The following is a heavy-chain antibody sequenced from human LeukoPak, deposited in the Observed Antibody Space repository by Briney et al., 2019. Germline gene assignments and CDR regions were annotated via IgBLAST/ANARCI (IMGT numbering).Heavy chain of an antibody. Sequence: ASVKVSCKASGYTFTSYYMHWVRQAPGQGLEWMGRIIPILGIANYAQKFQGRVTITADKSTSTAYMELSSLRSEDTAVYYCARGPATYCGGDCYSYYFDYWGQGTLVTVSS. CDR2: IIPILGIA. V-gene: IGHV1-69*04. D-gene: IGHD2-21*02. J-gene: IGHJ4*02. CDR3: ARGPATYCGGDCYSYYFDY. CDR1: GYTFTSYY.